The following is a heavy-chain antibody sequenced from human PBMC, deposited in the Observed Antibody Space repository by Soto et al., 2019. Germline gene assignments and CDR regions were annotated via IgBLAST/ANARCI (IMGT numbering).Heavy chain of an antibody. J-gene: IGHJ4*02. Sequence: QLQLQESGSGLVKPSQTLSLTCAVSGGSISSGGYSWSWIQQPPGKGLEWIGYIYHSGSTYYNPSLKSRVTRSVDRSKNQFSLNLSSVTAADTAVYYCARAMTTVTTIDYWGQGTLVTVSS. CDR1: GGSISSGGYS. CDR3: ARAMTTVTTIDY. CDR2: IYHSGST. V-gene: IGHV4-30-2*01. D-gene: IGHD4-17*01.